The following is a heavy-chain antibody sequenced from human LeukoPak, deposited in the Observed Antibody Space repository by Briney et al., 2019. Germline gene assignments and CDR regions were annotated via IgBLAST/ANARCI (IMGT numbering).Heavy chain of an antibody. D-gene: IGHD6-19*01. V-gene: IGHV4-34*01. CDR2: INHSGST. J-gene: IGHJ4*02. CDR1: GGSFSGYY. Sequence: SETLSLTCAVYGGSFSGYYWSWIRQPPGKGLEWIGEINHSGSTNYNPSLKSRVTISVDTSKNQFSLKLSSVTAADTAVYYCARYSSGWYSNYYFDYWGQGTLVTLSS. CDR3: ARYSSGWYSNYYFDY.